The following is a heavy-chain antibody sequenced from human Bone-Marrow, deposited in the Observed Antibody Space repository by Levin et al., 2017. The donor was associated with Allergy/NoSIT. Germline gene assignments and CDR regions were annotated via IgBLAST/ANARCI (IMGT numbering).Heavy chain of an antibody. CDR3: AGRGSGYIVGY. CDR1: GFTFSSSA. CDR2: ISGSGGST. Sequence: LSLTCAASGFTFSSSAMSWVRQAPGKGLEWVSAISGSGGSTYYADSVKGRFTISRDNSKNTLYLQMNSLRAEDTAVYYCAGRGSGYIVGYWGQGTLVTVSS. V-gene: IGHV3-23*01. D-gene: IGHD3-3*01. J-gene: IGHJ4*02.